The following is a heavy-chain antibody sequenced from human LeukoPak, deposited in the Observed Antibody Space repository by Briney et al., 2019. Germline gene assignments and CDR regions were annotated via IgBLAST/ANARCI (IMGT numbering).Heavy chain of an antibody. Sequence: GRSLRLSCAASGFTFSSYSMNWVRHAPGKGLERVSSISSSSSYIYYADSVKGRFTISRDNAKNSLYLQMNSLRAEDTAVYYCARAGGYRAFDYWGQGTLVTVSS. CDR3: ARAGGYRAFDY. J-gene: IGHJ4*02. V-gene: IGHV3-21*01. CDR1: GFTFSSYS. D-gene: IGHD5-18*01. CDR2: ISSSSSYI.